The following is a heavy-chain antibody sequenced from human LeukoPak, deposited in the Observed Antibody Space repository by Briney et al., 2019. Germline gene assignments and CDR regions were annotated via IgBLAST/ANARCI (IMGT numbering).Heavy chain of an antibody. V-gene: IGHV3-23*01. CDR3: AKLEGTIAVPY. CDR1: GFTFNSYA. J-gene: IGHJ4*02. D-gene: IGHD1-7*01. CDR2: ISGSGGTA. Sequence: GGSLRLSCAASGFTFNSYAMSWVRQAPGKGLEWVSAISGSGGTAYYADSVKGRFTISRDNSKNTLYLQMNSLRAEDTATYYCAKLEGTIAVPYWGQGTLVIVSS.